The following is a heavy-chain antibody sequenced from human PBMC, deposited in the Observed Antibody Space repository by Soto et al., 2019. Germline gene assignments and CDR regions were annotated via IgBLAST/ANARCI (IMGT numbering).Heavy chain of an antibody. D-gene: IGHD6-19*01. CDR2: IYYSGST. J-gene: IGHJ6*02. Sequence: SETLSLTCTVSGGSISSSSYYWGWIRQPPGKGLEWIGSIYYSGSTYYNPSLRSRVTISVDTSKNQFSLKLSSVTAADTAVYYCARHPSRVSSGWYYYYYGMDVWGQGTTVTVSS. CDR3: ARHPSRVSSGWYYYYYGMDV. V-gene: IGHV4-39*01. CDR1: GGSISSSSYY.